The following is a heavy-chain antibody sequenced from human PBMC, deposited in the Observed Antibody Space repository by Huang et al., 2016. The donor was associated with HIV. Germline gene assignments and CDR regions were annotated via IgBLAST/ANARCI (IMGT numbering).Heavy chain of an antibody. CDR1: GFIFSNYG. CDR2: ISYDGMNK. CDR3: ALKGDSSGWEYFRH. D-gene: IGHD6-19*01. Sequence: QVQLVESGGGVVQPGRSLRLSCAASGFIFSNYGMHWVRQAPGKGLEWVDLISYDGMNKYYTDSVKCRFSISRDNSKNTLYLQMNSLRAEDTAVYYCALKGDSSGWEYFRHWGQGTLVTVSS. J-gene: IGHJ1*01. V-gene: IGHV3-30*03.